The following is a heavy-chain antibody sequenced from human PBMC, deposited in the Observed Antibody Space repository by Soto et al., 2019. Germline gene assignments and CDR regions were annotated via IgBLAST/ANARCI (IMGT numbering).Heavy chain of an antibody. CDR1: GGTFSSYT. D-gene: IGHD2-15*01. J-gene: IGHJ4*02. Sequence: QVQLVQSGAEVQKPGSSVKVSCKASGGTFSSYTISWVRQAPGQGLEWMGRIIPILGIANYAQKFQGRVTITADKSTSTAYMELSSLRSEDTAVYYCARGMGYCSGGSCYNWGQGTLVTVSS. CDR2: IIPILGIA. CDR3: ARGMGYCSGGSCYN. V-gene: IGHV1-69*02.